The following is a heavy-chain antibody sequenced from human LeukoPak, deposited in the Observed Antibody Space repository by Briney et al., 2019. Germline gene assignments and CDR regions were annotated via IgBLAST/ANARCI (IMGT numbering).Heavy chain of an antibody. V-gene: IGHV4-4*02. D-gene: IGHD2-15*01. CDR3: AKDLGSNPGY. CDR2: IHYTAGT. Sequence: SGTLSLTCTLSGDSVTSDNWWSWVRQPPGKGLEWIGEIHYTAGTNYKPSLRSRVTMSIEKSKDQFSLKLTSVTAVDTALYFCAKDLGSNPGYWGQGTLVIVSS. J-gene: IGHJ4*02. CDR1: GDSVTSDNW.